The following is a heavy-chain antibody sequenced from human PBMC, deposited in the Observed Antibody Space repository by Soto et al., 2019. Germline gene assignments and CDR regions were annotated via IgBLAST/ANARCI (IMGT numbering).Heavy chain of an antibody. J-gene: IGHJ4*02. CDR1: GVSFSGFS. D-gene: IGHD6-6*01. Sequence: SETLSLTCAVYGVSFSGFSWSWIRQPPGKGLEWIGEINHSGSTNYNPSFKSRVTISEDTSKNQFSLQLKSVTPEDTAVYYCARASGYIDSWGQGTPVTVS. V-gene: IGHV4-34*01. CDR3: ARASGYIDS. CDR2: INHSGST.